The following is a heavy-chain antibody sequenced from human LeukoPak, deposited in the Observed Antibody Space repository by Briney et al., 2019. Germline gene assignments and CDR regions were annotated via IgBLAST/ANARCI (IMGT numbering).Heavy chain of an antibody. CDR2: IKSKTDGGTT. Sequence: PGGSLRLSCAASGFTFSNAWMSWVRQAPGKGLEWVGRIKSKTDGGTTDYAAPVKGRFTISRDDSKNTLYLQMNSLKTEDTAVYYCTPHYDFWSGYVVWGQGTLVTVSS. J-gene: IGHJ4*02. CDR1: GFTFSNAW. V-gene: IGHV3-15*01. CDR3: TPHYDFWSGYVV. D-gene: IGHD3-3*01.